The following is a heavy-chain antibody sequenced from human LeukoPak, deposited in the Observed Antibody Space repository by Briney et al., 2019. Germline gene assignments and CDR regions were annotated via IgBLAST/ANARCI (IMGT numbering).Heavy chain of an antibody. Sequence: SETLSLTCTVSGGSISSYYWSWIRQPPGKGLEWIGYIYYSGSTNYNPSLKSRVTISVDTSKNQLSLKLSSVTAADTAVYYCARVGPPYSGYDTYYFDYWGQGTLVTVSS. V-gene: IGHV4-59*01. J-gene: IGHJ4*02. D-gene: IGHD5-12*01. CDR3: ARVGPPYSGYDTYYFDY. CDR2: IYYSGST. CDR1: GGSISSYY.